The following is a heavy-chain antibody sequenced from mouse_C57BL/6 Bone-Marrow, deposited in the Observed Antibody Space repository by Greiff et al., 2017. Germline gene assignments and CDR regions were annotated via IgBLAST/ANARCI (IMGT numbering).Heavy chain of an antibody. CDR1: GFTFTDYY. V-gene: IGHV1-36*01. CDR2: VYPYNGGT. CDR3: ARSRYYAMDY. J-gene: IGHJ4*01. Sequence: EVQLQQSGPVLVKPGPSVKISCKASGFTFTDYYMHWVKQSHGKSLEWIGLVYPYNGGTSYNQKFKGKATLTAEKSSSTAYMQLSSLTSEDSAVYFCARSRYYAMDYWGQGTSVTVSS.